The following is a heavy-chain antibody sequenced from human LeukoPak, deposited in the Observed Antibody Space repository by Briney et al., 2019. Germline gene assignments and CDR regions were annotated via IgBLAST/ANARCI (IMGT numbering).Heavy chain of an antibody. CDR3: ARDYYYDSSGNFDR. D-gene: IGHD3-22*01. CDR1: GGSFSAYY. V-gene: IGHV4-34*01. J-gene: IGHJ4*02. CDR2: INHSGST. Sequence: SETLSLTCAVYGGSFSAYYWSWIRQPPGKGLEWIGEINHSGSTNYNPSLKSRVTISVDTSKGQFSLKLSSVTAADTAVYYCARDYYYDSSGNFDRWGQGTLVTVSS.